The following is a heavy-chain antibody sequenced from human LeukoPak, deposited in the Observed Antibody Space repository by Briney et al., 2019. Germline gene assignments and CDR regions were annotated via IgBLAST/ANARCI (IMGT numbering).Heavy chain of an antibody. CDR1: GYTFSGTGWY. Sequence: ASVKVSCKASGYTFSGTGWYLYWLRQAPGQGLECMGWIYPYTGATHYAQKCQGRVAMTRDTSISTAYMELSGLRPDDTAVYYCARDGPAQMVDFDYWGQGTLVTVSS. CDR3: ARDGPAQMVDFDY. D-gene: IGHD3-10*01. J-gene: IGHJ4*02. CDR2: IYPYTGAT. V-gene: IGHV1-2*02.